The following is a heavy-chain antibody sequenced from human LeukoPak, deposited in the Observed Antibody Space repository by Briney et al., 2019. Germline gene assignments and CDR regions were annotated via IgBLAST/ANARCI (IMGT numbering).Heavy chain of an antibody. V-gene: IGHV3-9*01. CDR2: ISWNSGDI. CDR1: GFTFDDYA. CDR3: AKVRGYSYGSFDY. D-gene: IGHD5-18*01. J-gene: IGHJ4*02. Sequence: PGRSLRLSCAAPGFTFDDYAMHWVRQAPGKGLEWVSGISWNSGDIGYADSVKGRFTISRGNAKNSLYLQMNSLRAEDTALYYCAKVRGYSYGSFDYWGQGTLVTVSS.